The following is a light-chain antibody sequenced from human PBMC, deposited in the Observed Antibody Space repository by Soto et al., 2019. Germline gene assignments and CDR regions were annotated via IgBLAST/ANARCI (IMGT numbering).Light chain of an antibody. V-gene: IGKV3-15*01. Sequence: IVMTQSPAILSVSPGESATLSCRASQSVSTNLAWYQQKPGQAPGLLIYAVSTRATGIPARFSGSGSGTEFTLTISSLQPDDFATYYCQQYKTYFTFGPGTKVDFK. CDR2: AVS. CDR3: QQYKTYFT. CDR1: QSVSTN. J-gene: IGKJ3*01.